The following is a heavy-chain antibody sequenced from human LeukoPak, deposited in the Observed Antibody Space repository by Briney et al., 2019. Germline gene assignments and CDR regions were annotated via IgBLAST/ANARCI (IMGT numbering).Heavy chain of an antibody. J-gene: IGHJ4*02. V-gene: IGHV1-2*02. D-gene: IGHD3-16*02. CDR3: AREDDYVWGSYRILDN. CDR2: INPNGGGT. Sequence: ASVKVSCKASGYTFTGYYMHWVRQAPGQGLEWMGWINPNGGGTNYAQKFQGRVTMTRDTSISTAYMELSRLRSDDTAVYYCAREDDYVWGSYRILDNWGQGTLVTVSS. CDR1: GYTFTGYY.